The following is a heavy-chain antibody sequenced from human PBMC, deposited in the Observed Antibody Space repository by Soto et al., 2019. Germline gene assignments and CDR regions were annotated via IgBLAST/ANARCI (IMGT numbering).Heavy chain of an antibody. J-gene: IGHJ4*02. CDR1: GFTFSSLW. V-gene: IGHV3-74*01. CDR2: INSDGSTI. D-gene: IGHD6-13*01. Sequence: EVQLLESGGGLVQSGGSVRLSCAASGFTFSSLWMHWVRQAPGKGLVWVSRINSDGSTIDYVDSVKGRFTISRDNAKNMVYVQMNSLRAEDTAVYYCASGSIDYSSSWYDYWGQGTLVTVSS. CDR3: ASGSIDYSSSWYDY.